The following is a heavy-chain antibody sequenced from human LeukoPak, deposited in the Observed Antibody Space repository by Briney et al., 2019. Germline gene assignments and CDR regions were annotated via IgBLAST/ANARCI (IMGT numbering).Heavy chain of an antibody. Sequence: PSETLSLTCSVSGASLSTSPYYWGWIRQPPGKGLEWIGNIYYTGSTYYNVSLNSRVTISIDTSKNQFSLKLSSVTAADTAVYYCASLDNWFGELPSSDYWGQGTLVTVSS. V-gene: IGHV4-39*01. CDR1: GASLSTSPYY. J-gene: IGHJ4*02. CDR3: ASLDNWFGELPSSDY. D-gene: IGHD3-10*01. CDR2: IYYTGST.